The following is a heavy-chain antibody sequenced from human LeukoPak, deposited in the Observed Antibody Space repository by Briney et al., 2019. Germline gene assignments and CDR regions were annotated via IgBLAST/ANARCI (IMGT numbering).Heavy chain of an antibody. CDR3: ARARGIAAARDNFDY. V-gene: IGHV1-18*01. Sequence: ASVKVSCKASGYTLTSYVISWVRQAPGQGLEWMGWISAYNGNTNYAQKLQGRVTMTTDISTSTAYMELRSLRSDDTAVYYCARARGIAAARDNFDYWGQGTLVTVSS. J-gene: IGHJ4*02. CDR1: GYTLTSYV. CDR2: ISAYNGNT. D-gene: IGHD6-13*01.